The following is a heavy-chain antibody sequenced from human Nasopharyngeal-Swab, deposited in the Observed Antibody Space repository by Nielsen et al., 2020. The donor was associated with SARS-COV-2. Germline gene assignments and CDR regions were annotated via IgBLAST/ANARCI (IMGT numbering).Heavy chain of an antibody. D-gene: IGHD1-26*01. CDR2: IYYSGST. Sequence: ESLQISWTVSGGSISSSSYYWGWIRQPPGKGLEWIGSIYYSGSTNYNPSLKSQVTISVDTSKNQFSLKLSSVTAADTAVYYCARLVGATDYYYYGMDVWGQGTTVTVSS. J-gene: IGHJ6*02. CDR3: ARLVGATDYYYYGMDV. V-gene: IGHV4-39*07. CDR1: GGSISSSSYY.